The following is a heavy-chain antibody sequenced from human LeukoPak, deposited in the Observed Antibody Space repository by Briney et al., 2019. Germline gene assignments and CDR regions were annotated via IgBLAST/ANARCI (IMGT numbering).Heavy chain of an antibody. D-gene: IGHD1-26*01. J-gene: IGHJ4*02. CDR2: ISGSGGST. V-gene: IGHV3-23*01. Sequence: GGSLRLSCAASGFTFSSYAMSWVRQAPGKGLEWVSAISGSGGSTYYADSVKGWFTISRDNSKNTLYLQMNSLRAEDTAVYYCAKPPSYWWELPPVDYWGQGTLVTVSS. CDR3: AKPPSYWWELPPVDY. CDR1: GFTFSSYA.